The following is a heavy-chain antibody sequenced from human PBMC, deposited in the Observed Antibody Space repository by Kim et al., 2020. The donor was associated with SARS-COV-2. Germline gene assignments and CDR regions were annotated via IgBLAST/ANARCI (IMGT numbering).Heavy chain of an antibody. J-gene: IGHJ4*02. V-gene: IGHV1-3*01. CDR3: ARDRIAVAGTSLFDY. D-gene: IGHD6-19*01. CDR2: INAGNGNT. CDR1: GYTFTSYA. Sequence: ASVKVSCKASGYTFTSYAMHWVRQAPGQKLEWMGWINAGNGNTKYSQKFQGRVTITRDTSASTAYMELSSLRSEDTAVYYCARDRIAVAGTSLFDYWGQGTLVTVSS.